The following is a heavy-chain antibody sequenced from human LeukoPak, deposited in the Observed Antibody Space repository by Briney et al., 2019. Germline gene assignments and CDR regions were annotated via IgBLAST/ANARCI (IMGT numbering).Heavy chain of an antibody. D-gene: IGHD6-6*01. CDR1: GFTFSSYA. Sequence: GGSLRLSCAASGFTFSSYAMSWVRQAPGKGLEWVSAISGSGGSTYYADSVKGRFTISRDNSKNTLYLQMNSLRAEDTAVYYCAKVSRADMTYSSSSSYYYYYMDVWGKGTTVTVSS. CDR2: ISGSGGST. CDR3: AKVSRADMTYSSSSSYYYYYMDV. V-gene: IGHV3-23*01. J-gene: IGHJ6*03.